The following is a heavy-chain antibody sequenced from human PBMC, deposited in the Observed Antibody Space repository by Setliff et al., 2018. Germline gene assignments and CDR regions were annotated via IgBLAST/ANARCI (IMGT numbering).Heavy chain of an antibody. CDR3: ARDGVSYAMDV. CDR1: GFSFSDYY. Sequence: LRLSCAAAGFSFSDYYMSWVRQAPGKGLEWLSKISGSGTTIFYADSVRGRFTISRDNAKNLLYLQMNNLRVEDTALYSCARDGVSYAMDVWGHGTTVTVSS. CDR2: ISGSGTTI. V-gene: IGHV3-11*04. J-gene: IGHJ6*02.